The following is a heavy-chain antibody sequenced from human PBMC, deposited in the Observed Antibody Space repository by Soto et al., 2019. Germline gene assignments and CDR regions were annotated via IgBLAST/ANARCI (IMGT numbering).Heavy chain of an antibody. V-gene: IGHV3-7*01. CDR1: GFTFTNYW. CDR3: VRDRDLYRDMVHADL. D-gene: IGHD1-26*01. Sequence: GGSLRLSCAASGFTFTNYWMSWVRQAPGKGLEWVANIKPDGSEKFYVDSVKGRFTISRDNSKNTLYLQMNCLRAEDTAVYFCVRDRDLYRDMVHADLWGQGTLVTV. J-gene: IGHJ4*01. CDR2: IKPDGSEK.